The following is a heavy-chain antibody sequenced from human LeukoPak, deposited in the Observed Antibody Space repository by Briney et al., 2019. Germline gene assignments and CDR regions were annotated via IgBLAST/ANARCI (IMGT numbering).Heavy chain of an antibody. V-gene: IGHV3-15*01. J-gene: IGHJ4*02. CDR1: GFTFRNAW. CDR2: IKSKTDDGTP. D-gene: IGHD3-22*01. Sequence: KPGGALRLSCAASGFTFRNAWMSWVRQAPGMGLEWVGRIKSKTDDGTPDYAAPVKGRFTISRDDSKNTLFLQMNSLKTDDTAVYYCVAGYYYDSSGYYYWSYWGQGTLVTVSS. CDR3: VAGYYYDSSGYYYWSY.